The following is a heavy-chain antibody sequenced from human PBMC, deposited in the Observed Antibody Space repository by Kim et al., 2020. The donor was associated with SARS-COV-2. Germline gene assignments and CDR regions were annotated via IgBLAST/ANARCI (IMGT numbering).Heavy chain of an antibody. V-gene: IGHV1-46*01. CDR2: INPSGDTT. D-gene: IGHD6-19*01. J-gene: IGHJ4*02. CDR1: GYSFTSSY. Sequence: ASVKVSCTASGYSFTSSYMHLVRQAPGQGLEWMGKINPSGDTTSYAQKFQGRVTMTRDTSTSTAYMELSSLTSEDTAMYYCTREPRNSGYFDYWGQGTLITLSS. CDR3: TREPRNSGYFDY.